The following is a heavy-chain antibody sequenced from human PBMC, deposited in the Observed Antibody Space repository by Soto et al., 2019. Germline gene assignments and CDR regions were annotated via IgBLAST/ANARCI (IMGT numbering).Heavy chain of an antibody. D-gene: IGHD3-16*01. CDR3: AKIKGAITFLHFDN. CDR2: LTETGGIT. Sequence: GARRRSCVDSTLNLKNYAMAWVRQAPGTGLEWASALTETGGITYCAASVKGRFTISRDNSRNTLYLQMDRLRVDDTAVYYCAKIKGAITFLHFDNWGQGTLVTVSS. V-gene: IGHV3-23*01. J-gene: IGHJ4*02. CDR1: TLNLKNYA.